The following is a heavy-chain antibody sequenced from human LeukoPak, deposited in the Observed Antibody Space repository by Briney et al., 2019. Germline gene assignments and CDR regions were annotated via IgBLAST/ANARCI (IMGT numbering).Heavy chain of an antibody. V-gene: IGHV5-51*01. Sequence: GESLKISCKGSGYSFTSYWIGWVRQMPGKGLEWMGIIYPGDSDTRYSPSFQGQVTISADKSISTAYLQSSSLKASDTAMYYCARRYYDILTGPGAFDIWGQGTMVTVSS. D-gene: IGHD3-9*01. J-gene: IGHJ3*02. CDR3: ARRYYDILTGPGAFDI. CDR2: IYPGDSDT. CDR1: GYSFTSYW.